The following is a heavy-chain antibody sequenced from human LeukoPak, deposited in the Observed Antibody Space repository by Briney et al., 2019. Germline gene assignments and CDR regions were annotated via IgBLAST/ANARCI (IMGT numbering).Heavy chain of an antibody. J-gene: IGHJ4*02. CDR3: AREYSGSYCFDF. CDR2: MNPSGGST. Sequence: ASVNVSCNASAYTFTNYSLHWVRHAPGQGPEWVGMMNPSGGSTSYAPKFQGRVTMTRDTSTTTVYMELSGLRSEDTAVYYCAREYSGSYCFDFWGQGTLVTVSS. V-gene: IGHV1-46*01. D-gene: IGHD1-26*01. CDR1: AYTFTNYS.